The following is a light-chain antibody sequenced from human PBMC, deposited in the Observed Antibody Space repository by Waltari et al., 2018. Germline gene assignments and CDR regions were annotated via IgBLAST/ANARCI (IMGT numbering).Light chain of an antibody. J-gene: IGLJ2*01. Sequence: QSVLTQPPSVSGAPGQRVSISCTGSGSNLAAGYDVHCYQQHPGKAPKLLIYGTSTRPPGVPDRFFGSQSGTSASLAITALQAEDEAEYYCQSYDTSLSVVFGGGTKLTVL. CDR3: QSYDTSLSVV. CDR1: GSNLAAGYD. V-gene: IGLV1-40*01. CDR2: GTS.